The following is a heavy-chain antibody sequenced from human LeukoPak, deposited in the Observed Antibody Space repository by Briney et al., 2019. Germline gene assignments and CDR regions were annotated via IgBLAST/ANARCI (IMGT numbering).Heavy chain of an antibody. D-gene: IGHD1-26*01. V-gene: IGHV1-69*13. CDR2: IIPIFGTA. CDR3: ARDPWDDSGSYYEWFDP. J-gene: IGHJ5*02. CDR1: GGTFSSYA. Sequence: GASVKVSCKASGGTFSSYAISWVRQAPGQGLGWMGGIIPIFGTANYAQKFQGRVTITADESTSTAYMELSSLRSEDTAVYYCARDPWDDSGSYYEWFDPWGQGTLVTVSS.